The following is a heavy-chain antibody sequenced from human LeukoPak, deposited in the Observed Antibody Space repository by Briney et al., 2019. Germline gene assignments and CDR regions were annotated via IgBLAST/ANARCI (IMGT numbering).Heavy chain of an antibody. J-gene: IGHJ5*02. Sequence: GESLKISCKGSGYSFTSYWIGWVRQMPGKGLEWMGIIYPGDSDTRYSPSFQGQVTISADKSISTAYLQWSSLKASDTAMYYCARARYCSGGNCFSDWFDPWGQGTLVTVSS. CDR1: GYSFTSYW. CDR3: ARARYCSGGNCFSDWFDP. D-gene: IGHD2-15*01. V-gene: IGHV5-51*01. CDR2: IYPGDSDT.